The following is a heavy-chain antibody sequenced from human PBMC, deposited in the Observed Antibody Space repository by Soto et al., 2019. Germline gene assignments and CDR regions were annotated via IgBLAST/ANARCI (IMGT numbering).Heavy chain of an antibody. J-gene: IGHJ6*02. V-gene: IGHV3-11*06. Sequence: GGSLRLSCAASGFTFSDYYMSWIRQAPGKGLEWVSYISSSSSYTNYADSVKGRFTISRDNAKNSLYLQMNSLRAEDTAVYYCARVLVVPGTTVTPRSYGMDVWGQGTTVTVSS. CDR1: GFTFSDYY. CDR3: ARVLVVPGTTVTPRSYGMDV. CDR2: ISSSSSYT. D-gene: IGHD4-4*01.